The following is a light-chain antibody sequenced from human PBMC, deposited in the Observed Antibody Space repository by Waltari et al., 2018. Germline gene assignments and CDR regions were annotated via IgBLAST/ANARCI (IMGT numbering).Light chain of an antibody. Sequence: QFVLTQPPSVSAAPGHQVSISCSGNSSNIAKKYVSWYQQFPGFVPRLIMYENDKRPSGIPDRFSGSKSGTSATLSITSLRAEDEGDYYCATWDLSVHTEMFGGGTKVTVL. V-gene: IGLV1-51*02. CDR3: ATWDLSVHTEM. J-gene: IGLJ3*02. CDR2: END. CDR1: SSNIAKKY.